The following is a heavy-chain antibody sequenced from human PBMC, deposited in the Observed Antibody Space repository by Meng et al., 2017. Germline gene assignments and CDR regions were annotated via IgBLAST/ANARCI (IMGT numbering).Heavy chain of an antibody. V-gene: IGHV5-51*01. D-gene: IGHD1-26*01. CDR3: ARHGRIVGANFYYGMDV. CDR1: GYSFTSYW. J-gene: IGHJ6*02. CDR2: IYPGDSDT. Sequence: GESLKISCKGSGYSFTSYWIGWVRQMPGKGLEWMGIIYPGDSDTRYSPPFQGQVTISADKSISTPYLQWSSLKASDTAMYYCARHGRIVGANFYYGMDVWGQGTTVTVSS.